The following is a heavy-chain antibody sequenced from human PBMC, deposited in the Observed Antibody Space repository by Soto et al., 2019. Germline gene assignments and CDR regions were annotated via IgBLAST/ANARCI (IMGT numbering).Heavy chain of an antibody. D-gene: IGHD2-21*02. CDR3: AKRDVPHSTSNSYFYDH. J-gene: IGHJ4*02. V-gene: IGHV3-23*01. Sequence: EVQLLQSGGGLVQPGGSLTLACGVSGFPFAPSTMSWVRQAPVKGLELVSTISVSVGSTYSADSVHGRFTVSSDISDNTLFLRMTSLTADDAAVYLGAKRDVPHSTSNSYFYDHWGRGVLVTVSS. CDR1: GFPFAPST. CDR2: ISVSVGST.